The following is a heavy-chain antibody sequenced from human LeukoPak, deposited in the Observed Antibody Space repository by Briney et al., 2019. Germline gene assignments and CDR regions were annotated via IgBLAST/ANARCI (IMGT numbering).Heavy chain of an antibody. D-gene: IGHD5-12*01. J-gene: IGHJ3*02. CDR3: ARSLSGYSGTSAFDI. CDR2: IYYSGST. CDR1: GGSISSSSYY. V-gene: IGHV4-39*07. Sequence: SETLSLTCTVSGGSISSSSYYWGWIRQPPGKGLEWIGSIYYSGSTYYNPSLKSRVTISVDTSKNQFSLKLSSVTAADTAVYYCARSLSGYSGTSAFDIWGQGTMVTVSS.